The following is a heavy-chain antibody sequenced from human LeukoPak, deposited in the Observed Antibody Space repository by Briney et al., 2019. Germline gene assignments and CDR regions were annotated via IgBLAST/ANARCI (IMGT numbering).Heavy chain of an antibody. CDR2: IKQDGSEK. Sequence: AGSLRLSCAASGFTFSGYWMSWVRQAPGKGLEWVANIKQDGSEKYYVDSVKGRFTISRDNAKNSLYLQINSLRAEDTAVYYCAREYVELPAFDIWGQGTMVTVSS. V-gene: IGHV3-7*01. CDR3: AREYVELPAFDI. D-gene: IGHD1-7*01. J-gene: IGHJ3*02. CDR1: GFTFSGYW.